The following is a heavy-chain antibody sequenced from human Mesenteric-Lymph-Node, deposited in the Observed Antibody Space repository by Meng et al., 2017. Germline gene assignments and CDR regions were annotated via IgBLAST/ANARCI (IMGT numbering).Heavy chain of an antibody. CDR3: TTDYGGNSRLFDY. Sequence: GGSLRLSCAASGFTFSNAWMSWVRQAPGKGLEWVGRIKSKTDGGTTDYAAPVKGRFTISRDDSKNTLYLQMNSLKTEDTAVYYCTTDYGGNSRLFDYWGQGTLVTVSS. CDR1: GFTFSNAW. V-gene: IGHV3-15*01. J-gene: IGHJ4*02. CDR2: IKSKTDGGTT. D-gene: IGHD4-23*01.